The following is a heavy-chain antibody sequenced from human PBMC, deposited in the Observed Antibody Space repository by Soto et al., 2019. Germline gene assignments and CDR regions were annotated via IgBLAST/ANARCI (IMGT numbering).Heavy chain of an antibody. CDR1: GGTFSRYA. D-gene: IGHD6-13*01. CDR3: ARASIHGSSWYFWFDP. CDR2: IIPMFGTT. J-gene: IGHJ5*01. V-gene: IGHV1-69*01. Sequence: QVQLVQSGAEVRKPESSVKVSCKASGGTFSRYAINWVRQAPGQGLEWMGGIIPMFGTTNYAQKFKGRVTITAYESTSTVYLELNTLRSEDAAVYYCARASIHGSSWYFWFDPWGQGTLVTVSS.